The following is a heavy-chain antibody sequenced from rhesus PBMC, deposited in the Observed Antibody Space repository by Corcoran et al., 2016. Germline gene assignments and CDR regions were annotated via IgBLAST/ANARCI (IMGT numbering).Heavy chain of an antibody. CDR3: AREVGSYFDY. Sequence: QVQLQESGPGLVKPSETLSLTCVVSGGSFSGYYWAWIRQPPGKGLEWIGYISGSSRSTDYNPSLKSRVTISADTSKNQFSLKLSSVTAADTAVYYCAREVGSYFDYWGQGVLVTVSS. CDR1: GGSFSGYY. V-gene: IGHV4-165*01. J-gene: IGHJ4*01. CDR2: ISGSSRST. D-gene: IGHD6-25*01.